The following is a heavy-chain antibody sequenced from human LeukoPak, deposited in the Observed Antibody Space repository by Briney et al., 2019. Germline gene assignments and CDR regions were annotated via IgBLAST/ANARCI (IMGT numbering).Heavy chain of an antibody. D-gene: IGHD3-22*01. CDR2: IYYSGST. Sequence: PSETLSLTCTVSGGSISSSSYYWGWIRQPPGKGLEWIGSIYYSGSTYYNPSLKSRVTISVDTSKNQFSLKLSSVTAADTAVYYCATETHCYDSSGYYSCAFDIWGQGTMVTVSS. J-gene: IGHJ3*02. CDR1: GGSISSSSYY. CDR3: ATETHCYDSSGYYSCAFDI. V-gene: IGHV4-39*01.